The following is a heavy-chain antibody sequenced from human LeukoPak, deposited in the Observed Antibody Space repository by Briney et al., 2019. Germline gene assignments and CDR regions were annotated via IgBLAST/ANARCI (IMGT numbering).Heavy chain of an antibody. CDR2: ISSSSSTI. V-gene: IGHV3-48*01. D-gene: IGHD2-8*01. Sequence: PGGSLRLSCAASGFTFSSYSMNWVRQAPGKGLEWVSYISSSSSTIYYADSVKGRFTISRDNAKNSLYLQINSLKTEDTAVYYCARAMLRKEDYMDVWGKGTTVTVSS. J-gene: IGHJ6*03. CDR1: GFTFSSYS. CDR3: ARAMLRKEDYMDV.